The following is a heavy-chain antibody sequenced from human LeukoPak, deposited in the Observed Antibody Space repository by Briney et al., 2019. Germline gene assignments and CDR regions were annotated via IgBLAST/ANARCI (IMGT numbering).Heavy chain of an antibody. Sequence: GESLKISCKGSGYSFPNFWIGWVRQMPGKGLEWMGIIFPGDSDSRYSPSLQGQVTISADKSINTAYLQWSSLKASDTAMYYCVRLSRSRRCAYTSGVYYWGQGTLLTVSS. J-gene: IGHJ4*02. V-gene: IGHV5-51*01. D-gene: IGHD3-3*01. CDR2: IFPGDSDS. CDR3: VRLSRSRRCAYTSGVYY. CDR1: GYSFPNFW.